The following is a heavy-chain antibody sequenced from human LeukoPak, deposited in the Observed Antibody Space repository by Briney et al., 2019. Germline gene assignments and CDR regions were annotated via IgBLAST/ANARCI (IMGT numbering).Heavy chain of an antibody. CDR3: VGAVSNAFDI. D-gene: IGHD5/OR15-5a*01. CDR1: GFTFSSYW. CDR2: IKKDGSEE. Sequence: PGGSLRLSCAASGFTFSSYWMNWVRQAPGKGLEWVANIKKDGSEEFYVDSVKGRFTISRDNAKNSLFLQMTSLRAEDTAVYYCVGAVSNAFDIWGQGTMVTVSS. J-gene: IGHJ3*02. V-gene: IGHV3-7*01.